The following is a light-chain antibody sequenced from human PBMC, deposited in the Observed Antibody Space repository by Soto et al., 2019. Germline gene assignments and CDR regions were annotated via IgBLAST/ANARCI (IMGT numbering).Light chain of an antibody. J-gene: IGLJ2*01. CDR2: DND. V-gene: IGLV1-51*01. CDR1: SSNIGNNF. CDR3: ATWDGSLSAVV. Sequence: QSVLTQPPSVSAAPGQTVTISCSGSSSNIGNNFVSSYQQLPGTAPKLLIYDNDKRPSGIPDRFSGSKSGTSATLGITGLQTGDEADYYCATWDGSLSAVVFGGGTKLTVL.